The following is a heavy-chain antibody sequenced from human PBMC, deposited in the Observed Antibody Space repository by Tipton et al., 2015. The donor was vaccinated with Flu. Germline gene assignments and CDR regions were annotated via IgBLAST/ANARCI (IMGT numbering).Heavy chain of an antibody. CDR2: IKEDGSEK. J-gene: IGHJ6*02. V-gene: IGHV3-7*01. D-gene: IGHD1-26*01. CDR1: GFTFSYYW. Sequence: VQLVQSGGGLAQPGGSLRLSCAASGFTFSYYWMSWVRQAPGKGLEWVASIKEDGSEKSYVDSVKGRFTISRDNAQNSLYLQMNSLRVEDTAVYFCASSHGKGYYYYYGMDVWGQGTTVTVSS. CDR3: ASSHGKGYYYYYGMDV.